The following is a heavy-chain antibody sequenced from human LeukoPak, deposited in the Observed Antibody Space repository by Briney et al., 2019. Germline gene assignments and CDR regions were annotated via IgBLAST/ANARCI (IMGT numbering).Heavy chain of an antibody. CDR2: IYYSGNT. Sequence: SETLSLTCTVSGGSISSDDFYWSWIRQHPGKGLEWIGYIYYSGNTYYNPSLKSRVTISVDTSKNQFSLKLSSVAAADPAVYYCQSRYLEWLLDYWGQGTLVTVSS. D-gene: IGHD3-3*01. J-gene: IGHJ4*02. CDR3: QSRYLEWLLDY. V-gene: IGHV4-31*03. CDR1: GGSISSDDFY.